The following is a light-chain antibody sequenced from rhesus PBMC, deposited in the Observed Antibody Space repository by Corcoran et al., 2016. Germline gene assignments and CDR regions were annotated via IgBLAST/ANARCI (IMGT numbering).Light chain of an antibody. J-gene: IGKJ4*01. CDR3: QQHNSHPLT. Sequence: DIQMTQSPSSLSAPVGDRVTITFRAGQTMSSSLAWYQQKPGKFLKLLIYAASGLESGWPSRFSGSGSGTDFTLTISSLQPEDFATYYCQQHNSHPLTCGGGAKVEIE. CDR2: AAS. CDR1: QTMSSS. V-gene: IGKV1-44*01.